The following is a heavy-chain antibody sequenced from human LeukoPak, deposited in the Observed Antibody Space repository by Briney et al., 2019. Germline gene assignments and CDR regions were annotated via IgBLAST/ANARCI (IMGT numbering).Heavy chain of an antibody. CDR3: ARRGLRSQSGKPYYGSDI. J-gene: IGHJ6*02. CDR1: W. V-gene: IGHV3-7*01. Sequence: WMRCVRQAPGMGLAWGANIKRDGSEKQYGESVKGRFNISRDNAKNSLYLQMNSLRAEDTAVYYCARRGLRSQSGKPYYGSDIWGQGTTVTVSS. CDR2: IKRDGSEK. D-gene: IGHD3-10*01.